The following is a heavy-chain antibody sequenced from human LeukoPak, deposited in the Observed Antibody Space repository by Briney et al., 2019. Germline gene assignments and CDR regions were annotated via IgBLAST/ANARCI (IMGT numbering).Heavy chain of an antibody. J-gene: IGHJ4*02. V-gene: IGHV3-53*01. CDR1: GFTVSSNY. Sequence: PGGSLRLSCAASGFTVSSNYMSWVRQAPGKGLERVSVIYSGGSTYYADSVKDRFTISRDNSKNTLYLQMNSLRAEDTAVYYCASANSSSWPHEYDYWGQGTLVTVSS. CDR2: IYSGGST. D-gene: IGHD6-13*01. CDR3: ASANSSSWPHEYDY.